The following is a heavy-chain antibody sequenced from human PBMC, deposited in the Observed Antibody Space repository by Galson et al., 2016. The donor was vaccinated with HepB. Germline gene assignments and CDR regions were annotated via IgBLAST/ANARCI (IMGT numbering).Heavy chain of an antibody. Sequence: SLRLSCAGSGFTFSYYAMNWVRQAPGKGLEWISGITKSGSDIFYADSAKGRFTISRDNAKNSLYLEMTSLRDDDTAIYHCARRTIRGSGTIDYYGMDLWGPGTTVTVSS. CDR2: ITKSGSDI. CDR3: ARRTIRGSGTIDYYGMDL. CDR1: GFTFSYYA. J-gene: IGHJ6*02. D-gene: IGHD3-10*01. V-gene: IGHV3-48*03.